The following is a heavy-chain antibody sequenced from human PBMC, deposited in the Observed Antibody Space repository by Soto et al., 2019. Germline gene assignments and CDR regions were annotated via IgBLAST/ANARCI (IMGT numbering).Heavy chain of an antibody. V-gene: IGHV4-34*01. CDR3: ARQAPVWGGAFEY. Sequence: SETLSLTCAVYGGSFSAYYWSWIRQSPGKGLGWIGEINHSGITNYNPSLKSRVAISVDKSKNQFSLRLSSVSAADTAVYCCARQAPVWGGAFEYWALGTMVTVSS. CDR1: GGSFSAYY. CDR2: INHSGIT. J-gene: IGHJ4*02. D-gene: IGHD7-27*01.